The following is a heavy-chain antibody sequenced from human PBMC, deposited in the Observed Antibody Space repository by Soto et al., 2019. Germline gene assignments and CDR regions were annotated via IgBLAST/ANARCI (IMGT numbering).Heavy chain of an antibody. Sequence: EVQLVESGGVLVQPGGSLRLSCAASGFTFSSHWMHWVRQAPGKGLVWVSRINSDGSRINYADSVKGRLTISRDNAKNTVYLQMNSLRAEYTAVYICARGASGRYYMDVWGKGTTVTVSS. CDR1: GFTFSSHW. V-gene: IGHV3-74*01. CDR2: INSDGSRI. CDR3: ARGASGRYYMDV. D-gene: IGHD3-10*01. J-gene: IGHJ6*03.